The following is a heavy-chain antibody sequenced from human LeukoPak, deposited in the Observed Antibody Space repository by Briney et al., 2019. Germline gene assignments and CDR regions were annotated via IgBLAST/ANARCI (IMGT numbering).Heavy chain of an antibody. J-gene: IGHJ4*02. V-gene: IGHV1-8*01. CDR3: ARGRGAAIGPYYFDF. Sequence: GASVKVSCKASGYTFTSYDINWVRQATGQGLEWMGWMNPNSGNTGYAQKFQGRITMTRNTSRSTAYMELSSLTSEDTAVYYCARGRGAAIGPYYFDFWGQGTLVTVSS. D-gene: IGHD6-13*01. CDR2: MNPNSGNT. CDR1: GYTFTSYD.